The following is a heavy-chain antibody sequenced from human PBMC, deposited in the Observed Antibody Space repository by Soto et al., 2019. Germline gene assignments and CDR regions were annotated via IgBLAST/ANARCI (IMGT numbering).Heavy chain of an antibody. CDR2: INHSGST. J-gene: IGHJ6*03. CDR1: GGSFSGYY. Sequence: PSETLSLTCAVYGGSFSGYYWSWIRQPPGKGLEWIGEINHSGSTNYNPSLKSRVTISVDTSKNQFSLKLSSVTAADTAVYYCARGRRVVVVAATQGVGYMDVWGKGTTVTVSS. CDR3: ARGRRVVVVAATQGVGYMDV. V-gene: IGHV4-34*01. D-gene: IGHD2-15*01.